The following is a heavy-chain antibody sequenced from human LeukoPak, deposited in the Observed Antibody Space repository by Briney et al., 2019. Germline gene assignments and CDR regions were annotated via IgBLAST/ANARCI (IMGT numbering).Heavy chain of an antibody. V-gene: IGHV3-7*01. CDR2: IKGDGSEK. CDR3: ARDYGGSLRSLYFDY. Sequence: GGSLRLSCAASGFTFSNYWMTWVRQAPGKGLEWVANIKGDGSEKYYADSVKGRFTISRDNAKNSLYLQMTNLRAEDTAVYYCARDYGGSLRSLYFDYWGQGTLVTVSS. D-gene: IGHD2-15*01. J-gene: IGHJ4*02. CDR1: GFTFSNYW.